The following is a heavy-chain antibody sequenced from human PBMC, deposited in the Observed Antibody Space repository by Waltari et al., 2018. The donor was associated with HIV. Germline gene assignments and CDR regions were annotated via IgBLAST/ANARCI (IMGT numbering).Heavy chain of an antibody. D-gene: IGHD2-21*01. V-gene: IGHV4-39*01. CDR2: INHDGSTHSDPS. J-gene: IGHJ3*01. CDR1: GGSITIPSNH. CDR3: ASSITYVVWGDFDV. Sequence: QLQLQESGPGLVKPSATLSLFCTVSGGSITIPSNHWGLFRQPPGMGLEWIGSINHDGSTHSDPSLYDSSLKSRVTISLDTSNNQFSLKLTSVTAADTAVYYWASSITYVVWGDFDVWGQGRMVTVSS.